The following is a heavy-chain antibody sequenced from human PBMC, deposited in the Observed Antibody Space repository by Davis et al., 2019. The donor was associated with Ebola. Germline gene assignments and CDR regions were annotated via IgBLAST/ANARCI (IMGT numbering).Heavy chain of an antibody. D-gene: IGHD4-17*01. V-gene: IGHV3-21*01. CDR2: LSSGSTYI. CDR1: GFTLSSYS. J-gene: IGHJ4*02. Sequence: PGGSLRLSCAASGFTLSSYSMNWVRQAPGKGLEWVSSLSSGSTYIYYADSVKGRFTISRDNAKNSLYLQMNSLIAEDTAVYYCARDLTTVTKTRPFDYWGQGTLVTVSS. CDR3: ARDLTTVTKTRPFDY.